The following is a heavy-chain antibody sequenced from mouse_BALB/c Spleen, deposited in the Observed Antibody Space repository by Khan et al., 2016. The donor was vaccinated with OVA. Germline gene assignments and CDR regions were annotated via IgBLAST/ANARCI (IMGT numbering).Heavy chain of an antibody. D-gene: IGHD2-10*01. J-gene: IGHJ4*01. V-gene: IGHV9-3-1*01. CDR2: INTYTGEP. Sequence: QIQLVQSGPELKKPGETVKISCKASGHTFTNYGMNWVKQAPGKGLKWMGWINTYTGEPTYADDFNGRFAFSLETSASTAYLQINNLQNEDTATCCCDRPPYFSCAIDNWGQGTSVTVSA. CDR3: DRPPYFSCAIDN. CDR1: GHTFTNYG.